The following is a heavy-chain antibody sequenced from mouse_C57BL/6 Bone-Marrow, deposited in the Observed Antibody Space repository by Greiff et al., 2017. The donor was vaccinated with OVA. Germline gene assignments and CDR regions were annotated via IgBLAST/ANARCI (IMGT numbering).Heavy chain of an antibody. V-gene: IGHV1-54*01. CDR2: INPGSGGT. CDR1: GYAFTNYL. D-gene: IGHD3-2*02. CDR3: ARRGDSSGRFDY. Sequence: QVQLQQSGAELVRPGTSVKVSCKASGYAFTNYLIEWVKQRPGQGLEWIGVINPGSGGTNYNEKFKGKATLTADKSSSTAYMQLSSLTSEDSAVYFCARRGDSSGRFDYWGQGTTLTVSS. J-gene: IGHJ2*01.